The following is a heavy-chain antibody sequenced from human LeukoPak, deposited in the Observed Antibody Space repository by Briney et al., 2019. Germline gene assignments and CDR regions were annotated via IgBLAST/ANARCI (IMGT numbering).Heavy chain of an antibody. CDR2: IYYSGST. V-gene: IGHV4-59*01. D-gene: IGHD7-27*01. CDR3: ARDRLGIGAFDI. J-gene: IGHJ3*02. Sequence: SETLSLTRTVSGGSISSYYWSWIRQPPGKGLEWIGYIYYSGSTNYNPSLKSRVTISVDTSKNQFSLKLSSVTAADTAVYYCARDRLGIGAFDIWGQGTMVTVSS. CDR1: GGSISSYY.